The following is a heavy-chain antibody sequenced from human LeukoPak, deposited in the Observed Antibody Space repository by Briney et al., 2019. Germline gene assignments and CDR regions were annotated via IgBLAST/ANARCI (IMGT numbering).Heavy chain of an antibody. CDR2: ISAYNGNT. CDR1: GYTFTSYG. V-gene: IGHV1-18*01. D-gene: IGHD6-13*01. J-gene: IGHJ3*02. CDR3: ASTGLSSSWPDAFDI. Sequence: ASVKVSCKASGYTFTSYGTSWVRQAPGQGLEWMGWISAYNGNTNYAQKFQGRVTMTTDTSTSTAYMELRSLRSDDTAVYYCASTGLSSSWPDAFDIWGQGTMVTVSS.